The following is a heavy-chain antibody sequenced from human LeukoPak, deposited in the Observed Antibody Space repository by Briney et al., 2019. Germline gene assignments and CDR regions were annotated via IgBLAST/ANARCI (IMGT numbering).Heavy chain of an antibody. CDR1: GFTFSSYW. D-gene: IGHD3-16*01. Sequence: PGGSLRLSCAASGFTFSSYWMTWVRQAPGKGLEWVANIKHNGDELNYVDSVEDRFTISRDNAKNSLYLHMTSLRAEDTAVYYCARELRTFDSGGQGTLVTVSS. V-gene: IGHV3-7*01. J-gene: IGHJ4*02. CDR2: IKHNGDEL. CDR3: ARELRTFDS.